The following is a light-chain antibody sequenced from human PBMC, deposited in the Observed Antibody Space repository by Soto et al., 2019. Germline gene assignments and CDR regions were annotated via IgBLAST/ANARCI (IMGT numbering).Light chain of an antibody. J-gene: IGLJ1*01. CDR2: AVT. CDR3: RSYTSSSTL. Sequence: QSVLTQPASVSGSPGQSITISCTGTSSDVGGYNYVSWYQQHPGKAPKLMIYAVTDRPSGVSSRFSGSKSGNTASLTISGLQAEDEADYYCRSYTSSSTLFGTGIKLTVL. V-gene: IGLV2-14*01. CDR1: SSDVGGYNY.